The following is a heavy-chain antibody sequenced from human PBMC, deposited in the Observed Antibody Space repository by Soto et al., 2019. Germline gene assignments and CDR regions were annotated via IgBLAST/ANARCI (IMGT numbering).Heavy chain of an antibody. Sequence: QVQLVESGGGLVKPGGSLRLSCAASGFTFSDDYMSWIRQAPGKGLEWVSYISSSGSTIYYAASVKGRFPSSRDNAKTSLYLQMNSLRAEDTAVYYCARHAVVVAATNYAFDICGQGTMVTFAA. V-gene: IGHV3-11*01. J-gene: IGHJ3*02. CDR2: ISSSGSTI. CDR1: GFTFSDDY. CDR3: ARHAVVVAATNYAFDI. D-gene: IGHD2-15*01.